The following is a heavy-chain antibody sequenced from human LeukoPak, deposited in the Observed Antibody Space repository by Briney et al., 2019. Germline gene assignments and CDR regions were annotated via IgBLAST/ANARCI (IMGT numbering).Heavy chain of an antibody. CDR2: IYRGGST. Sequence: GGSLRLSCAASGFTVSSNYMSWVRQAPGKGLEWVSVIYRGGSTYYADSVKGRFTISRDNSKNTLYLQMNNLRAEDTAVYYCAMATWVGGLDYWGQGTLLTLSS. D-gene: IGHD1-26*01. V-gene: IGHV3-66*01. CDR3: AMATWVGGLDY. J-gene: IGHJ4*02. CDR1: GFTVSSNY.